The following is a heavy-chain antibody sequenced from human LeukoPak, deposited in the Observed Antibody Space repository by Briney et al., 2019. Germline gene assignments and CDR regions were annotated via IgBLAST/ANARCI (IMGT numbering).Heavy chain of an antibody. CDR1: GFSFSNSY. Sequence: PGGSLRLSCAASGFSFSNSYMTWVRQAPGKGLEWVGRIKTKTEGETIHYAAPVKGRFTIPRDDSKDTLYLQMNSLKTEDTAVYYCTTGLRWSQPIDYWGQGSLVTVSS. V-gene: IGHV3-15*01. CDR2: IKTKTEGETI. D-gene: IGHD4-23*01. J-gene: IGHJ4*02. CDR3: TTGLRWSQPIDY.